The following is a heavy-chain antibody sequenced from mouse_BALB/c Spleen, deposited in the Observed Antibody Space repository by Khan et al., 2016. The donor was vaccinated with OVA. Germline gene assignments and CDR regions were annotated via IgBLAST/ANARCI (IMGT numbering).Heavy chain of an antibody. J-gene: IGHJ4*01. CDR3: ARKKDGNYVSMDY. CDR2: IWSGGST. V-gene: IGHV2-6-4*01. Sequence: QVQLKESGPGLVAPSQSLSITCTVSGFSLSRYSVHWVRQPPGKGLEWLGMIWSGGSTDYNSALKSRLSISKDNSKSQVFIKMNRLQTDDTAMYYCARKKDGNYVSMDYWGQGTSVTVSS. D-gene: IGHD2-1*01. CDR1: GFSLSRYS.